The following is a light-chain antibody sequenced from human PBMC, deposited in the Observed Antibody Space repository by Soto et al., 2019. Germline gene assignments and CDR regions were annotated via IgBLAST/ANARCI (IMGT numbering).Light chain of an antibody. CDR1: QSVSSSY. CDR2: GTT. V-gene: IGKV3-20*01. CDR3: QQSAKT. J-gene: IGKJ1*01. Sequence: EIVMTPSPATLSVSPGAKAPLSCRASQSVSSSYLAWYQQKPGQAPRLLIYGTTNRATGIPDRISGSGSGTDFTLTISRLEPEDFAVYYCQQSAKTFGQGTKVDIK.